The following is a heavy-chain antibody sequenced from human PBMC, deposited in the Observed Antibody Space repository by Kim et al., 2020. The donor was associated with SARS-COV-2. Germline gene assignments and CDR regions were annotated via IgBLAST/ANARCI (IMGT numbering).Heavy chain of an antibody. J-gene: IGHJ5*02. V-gene: IGHV4-39*01. Sequence: SETLSLTCLVSGASLSSSTYYWGWIRQSPGKGLEWIGSVDSSGSTDYSPSLKSRVTVSVDTSTNQFFLKLRSVTAADTAFYFCARHKPNLWTLTVNAVAGLWLGPWGRGTLVTVSP. CDR3: ARHKPNLWTLTVNAVAGLWLGP. CDR2: VDSSGST. CDR1: GASLSSSTYY. D-gene: IGHD6-19*01.